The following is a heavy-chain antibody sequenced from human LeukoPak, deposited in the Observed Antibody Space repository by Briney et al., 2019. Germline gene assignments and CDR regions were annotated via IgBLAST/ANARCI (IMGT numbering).Heavy chain of an antibody. V-gene: IGHV1-2*06. CDR1: GYTFTGYY. Sequence: ASVKVSCKASGYTFTGYYMHWVRQAPGQGLEWMGRINPNSGGTNYAQKFHGRVTMTRDTSISTAYMELSTLRSDDTAVYYCARDDSGYDYYFDYRGQGTLVTVSS. CDR3: ARDDSGYDYYFDY. CDR2: INPNSGGT. D-gene: IGHD5-12*01. J-gene: IGHJ4*02.